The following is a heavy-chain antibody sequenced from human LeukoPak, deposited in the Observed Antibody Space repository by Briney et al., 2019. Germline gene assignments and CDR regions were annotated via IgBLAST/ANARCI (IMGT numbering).Heavy chain of an antibody. J-gene: IGHJ1*01. D-gene: IGHD6-19*01. V-gene: IGHV3-23*01. CDR3: AKDYKGAVAAYFQH. CDR2: ISGSGGST. Sequence: PGGSLRLSCAASGFTFSSYAMSWVRQAPGKGLEWVSAISGSGGSTYYVDSVKGRFTISRDNSKNTLYLQMNSLRAEDTAVYYCAKDYKGAVAAYFQHWGQGTLVTVSS. CDR1: GFTFSSYA.